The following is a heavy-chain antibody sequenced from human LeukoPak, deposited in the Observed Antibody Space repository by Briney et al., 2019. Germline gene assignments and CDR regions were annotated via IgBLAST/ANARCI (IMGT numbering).Heavy chain of an antibody. J-gene: IGHJ3*02. CDR3: ARSGRYCSSTSCHDAFDI. CDR1: GGTFSSYA. V-gene: IGHV1-69*05. D-gene: IGHD2-2*01. Sequence: SVKVSCKASGGTFSSYAISWVRRAPGQGLEWMGGIIPIFGTANYAQKFQGRVTITTDESTSTAYMELSSLRSEDTAVYYCARSGRYCSSTSCHDAFDIWGQGTMVTVSS. CDR2: IIPIFGTA.